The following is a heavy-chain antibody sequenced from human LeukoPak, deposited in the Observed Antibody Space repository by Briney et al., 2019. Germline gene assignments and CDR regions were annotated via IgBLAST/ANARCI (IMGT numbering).Heavy chain of an antibody. V-gene: IGHV1-24*01. J-gene: IGHJ6*03. CDR1: GYTLTELS. CDR3: ARLYPIAVAGIRQGPTGGMDV. CDR2: FDPEDGET. Sequence: GASVKVSCKVSGYTLTELSMHWVRQAPGKGLEWMGSFDPEDGETIYAQKFQGRVTMTEDTSTDTTYMELSSLRSEDTAVYYCARLYPIAVAGIRQGPTGGMDVWGKGTTVTVSS. D-gene: IGHD6-19*01.